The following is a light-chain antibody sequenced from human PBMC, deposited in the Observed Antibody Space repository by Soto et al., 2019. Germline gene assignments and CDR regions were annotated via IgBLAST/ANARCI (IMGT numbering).Light chain of an antibody. CDR1: QDIGYH. CDR2: SAS. V-gene: IGKV1-17*03. CDR3: QLHTTYPRT. J-gene: IGKJ1*01. Sequence: DIQMTQSPSAMSAAVGDRVTITCRSSQDIGYHLGWFQQKPRKAPKRIIYSASSLDSGVPSRFSANGSGTEFTCTISSLQTEDFATYYCQLHTTYPRTFGQGTKVEVK.